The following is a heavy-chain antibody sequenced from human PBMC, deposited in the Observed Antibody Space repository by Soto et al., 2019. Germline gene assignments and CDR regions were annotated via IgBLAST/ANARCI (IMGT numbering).Heavy chain of an antibody. CDR3: ARDRDGYNYGEFDY. J-gene: IGHJ4*02. D-gene: IGHD5-12*01. V-gene: IGHV1-18*01. CDR1: GYTFTSYG. CDR2: ISAYNGNT. Sequence: ASVKVSCKASGYTFTSYGISWVRQAPGQGLEWMGWISAYNGNTNYAQKLQGRVTMTTDTSTSTAYMELRSLRSDDTAVYYCARDRDGYNYGEFDYWGQGTLVTVSS.